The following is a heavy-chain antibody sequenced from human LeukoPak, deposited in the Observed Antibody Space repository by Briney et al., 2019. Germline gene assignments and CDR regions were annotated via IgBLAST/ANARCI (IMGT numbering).Heavy chain of an antibody. Sequence: SETLSLTCTVSGYSVSSGYYWGWIRQPPGKGLEWIGSIYHSGSTYYSPSLKSRVTISVDTPKNQFSLKLSSVTAADTAIYYCARTLTPLRPGFDYWGQGTLVTVSS. CDR3: ARTLTPLRPGFDY. J-gene: IGHJ4*02. V-gene: IGHV4-38-2*02. CDR1: GYSVSSGYY. D-gene: IGHD4-11*01. CDR2: IYHSGST.